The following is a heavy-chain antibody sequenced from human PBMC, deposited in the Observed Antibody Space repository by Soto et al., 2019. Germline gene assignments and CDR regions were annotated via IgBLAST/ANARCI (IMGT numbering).Heavy chain of an antibody. V-gene: IGHV3-23*01. J-gene: IGHJ4*02. Sequence: EVQLLESGGGLVQPGGSLRLSCAASGFTFSSYSMNWVRQAPGKGLEWVATVGGGGENTFYADSVKGRFTISRDDSQNTLYLQMNCLRAEDPAVYFCAKRDSGSGRSPPLINYWGQGTLVTVSS. CDR3: AKRDSGSGRSPPLINY. D-gene: IGHD3-10*01. CDR1: GFTFSSYS. CDR2: VGGGGENT.